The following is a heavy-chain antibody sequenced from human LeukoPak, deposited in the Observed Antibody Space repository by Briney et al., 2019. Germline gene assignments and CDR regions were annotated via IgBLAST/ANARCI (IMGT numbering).Heavy chain of an antibody. CDR2: INHSGST. D-gene: IGHD6-6*01. CDR3: ARGIAARRAYYMDV. Sequence: SETLSLTCAVYGGSFSGYYWSWIRQPPGKGLEWIGEINHSGSTNYNPSLKGRVTISVDTSKNQFSLKLSSVTAADTAVYYCARGIAARRAYYMDVWGKGTTVTVSS. V-gene: IGHV4-34*01. CDR1: GGSFSGYY. J-gene: IGHJ6*03.